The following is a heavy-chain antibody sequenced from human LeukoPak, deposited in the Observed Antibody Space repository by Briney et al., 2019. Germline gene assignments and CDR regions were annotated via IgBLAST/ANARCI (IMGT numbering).Heavy chain of an antibody. CDR1: GGSISSSNW. CDR2: IYHSGST. CDR3: ASYSGSSHFDY. Sequence: SETLSLTCAVSGGSISSSNWWSWVRQPPGKGLEWIGEIYHSGSTNYNPSLKSRVTISVDKSKNQLSLKLSSVTAADTAVYYCASYSGSSHFDYWGQGTLVTVSS. V-gene: IGHV4-4*02. J-gene: IGHJ4*02. D-gene: IGHD1-26*01.